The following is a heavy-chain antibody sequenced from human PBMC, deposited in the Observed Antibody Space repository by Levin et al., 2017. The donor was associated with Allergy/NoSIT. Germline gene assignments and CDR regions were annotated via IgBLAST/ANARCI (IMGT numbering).Heavy chain of an antibody. D-gene: IGHD5-24*01. J-gene: IGHJ6*02. V-gene: IGHV4-59*01. CDR1: GASISSYY. CDR2: VYFSGST. Sequence: SETLSLTCTVSGASISSYYWSWIRQPPGKGLEWIGYVYFSGSTSYNPSLKSRVTLSVDTSNNQFSLRLSSVTAADTAVYYCATDGYYGMDVWGQGTTVTVSS. CDR3: ATDGYYGMDV.